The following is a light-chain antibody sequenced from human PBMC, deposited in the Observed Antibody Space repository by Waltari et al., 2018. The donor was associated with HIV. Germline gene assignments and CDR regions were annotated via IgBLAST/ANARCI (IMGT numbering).Light chain of an antibody. CDR2: EVT. J-gene: IGLJ2*01. CDR3: NSYTSSSTLGV. V-gene: IGLV2-14*01. Sequence: QSALTQPASVSGSPGQSITISCTGTSSDVGGYNYVSWYQQHPGKAPKLMIYEVTNRPSGVSSRFSGLQAEDEAAYYCNSYTSSSTLGVFGGGTKLTVL. CDR1: SSDVGGYNY.